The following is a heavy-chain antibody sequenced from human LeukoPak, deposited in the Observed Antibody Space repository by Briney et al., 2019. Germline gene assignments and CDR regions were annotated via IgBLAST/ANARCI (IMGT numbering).Heavy chain of an antibody. V-gene: IGHV3-21*01. Sequence: GGSLRLSCAASGFTFSGYSMSWVRQAPGKGLEWVSSISGSSSYISYADSVKGRFTISRDNAKNSLYLQMNSLRAEDTAVYSCARVRGSGWSEYYFDYWGQGTLVTVSS. D-gene: IGHD6-13*01. CDR1: GFTFSGYS. J-gene: IGHJ4*02. CDR2: ISGSSSYI. CDR3: ARVRGSGWSEYYFDY.